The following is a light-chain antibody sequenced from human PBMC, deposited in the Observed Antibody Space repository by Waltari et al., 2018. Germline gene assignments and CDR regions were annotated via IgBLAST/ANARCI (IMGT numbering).Light chain of an antibody. CDR3: QQYYSDPWT. J-gene: IGKJ1*01. CDR1: RSVLYCSNNKNY. V-gene: IGKV4-1*01. CDR2: WAS. Sequence: DIVMTQSPDSLAVSLGERATINCKSSRSVLYCSNNKNYLAWYQQRPGQPPKLLIYWASTRESGVPDRFSGSGSGTDFTLIISSLQAEDVAVYYCQQYYSDPWTFGQGTKVEIK.